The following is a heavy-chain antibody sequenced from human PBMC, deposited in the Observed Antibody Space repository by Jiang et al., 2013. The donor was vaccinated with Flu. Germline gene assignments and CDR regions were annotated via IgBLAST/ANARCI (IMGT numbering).Heavy chain of an antibody. CDR1: GGSISSGAYY. CDR3: ARENGYGYSDY. Sequence: GLVKPSQTLSLTCTVSGGSISSGAYYWSWIRQHPGKGLEWMGYIHYSGSTYSNPSLKSRITISVDTSKNQFSLKLTSVTAADTAVYYCARENGYGYSDYWGQGTLVTVSS. CDR2: IHYSGST. V-gene: IGHV4-31*02. D-gene: IGHD5-18*01. J-gene: IGHJ4*02.